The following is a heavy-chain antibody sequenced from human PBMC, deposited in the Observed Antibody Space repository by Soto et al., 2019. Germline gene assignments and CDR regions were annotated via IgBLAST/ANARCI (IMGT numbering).Heavy chain of an antibody. CDR2: ISAYNGNT. Sequence: GASVKVSCKASGYTFTSYGISWVRQAPGQGLEWMGWISAYNGNTNYAQKLQGRVTMTTDTSTSTAYMELRSLRSDDTAVYYCARGRFSSWRYYYYGMDVWGQGTTVTVSS. CDR1: GYTFTSYG. CDR3: ARGRFSSWRYYYYGMDV. V-gene: IGHV1-18*01. J-gene: IGHJ6*02. D-gene: IGHD6-13*01.